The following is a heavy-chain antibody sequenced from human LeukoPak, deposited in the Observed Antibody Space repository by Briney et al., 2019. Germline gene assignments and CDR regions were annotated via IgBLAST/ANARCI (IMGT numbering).Heavy chain of an antibody. CDR3: ATFPQWELRSFDY. J-gene: IGHJ4*02. V-gene: IGHV1-2*02. CDR2: INPNSGGT. D-gene: IGHD1-26*01. CDR1: GYSFTAYY. Sequence: ASVKVSCKASGYSFTAYYMHWVRQAPGQGLEWMGWINPNSGGTNYAQKFQGRVTMTEDTSTDTAYMELSSLRSEDTAVYYCATFPQWELRSFDYWGQGTLVTVSS.